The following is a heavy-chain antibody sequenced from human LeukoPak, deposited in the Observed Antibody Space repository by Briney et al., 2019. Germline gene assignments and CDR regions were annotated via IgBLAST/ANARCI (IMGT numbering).Heavy chain of an antibody. Sequence: GGSLRLSCAASGFTFGSCAMNWVRQAPAKGLEWLSSINGSGANTYYADSVEGRFTISRDNSQNTLYLQMNSLRAEDTAVYYCAKDVRGYNRPFDYWGQGTLVTVSS. V-gene: IGHV3-23*01. CDR2: INGSGANT. CDR1: GFTFGSCA. CDR3: AKDVRGYNRPFDY. D-gene: IGHD3-10*02. J-gene: IGHJ4*02.